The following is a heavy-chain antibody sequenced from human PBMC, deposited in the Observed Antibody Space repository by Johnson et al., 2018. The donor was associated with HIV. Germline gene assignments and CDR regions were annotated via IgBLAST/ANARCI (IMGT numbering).Heavy chain of an antibody. J-gene: IGHJ3*02. CDR2: ISYDGSNK. Sequence: VQLVESGGGVVQPGRSLRLSCAASGFTFSDYAMHWVRQAPGKGLEWVAVISYDGSNKYYADSVKGRFTISRDNSKNTLYLQLNSPRAEDTALYYCAREIIAAADDIWGQGTMVTVSS. CDR1: GFTFSDYA. CDR3: AREIIAAADDI. D-gene: IGHD6-13*01. V-gene: IGHV3-30*04.